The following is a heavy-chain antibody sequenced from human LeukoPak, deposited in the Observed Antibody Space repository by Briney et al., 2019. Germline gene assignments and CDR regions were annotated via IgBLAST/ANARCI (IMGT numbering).Heavy chain of an antibody. CDR1: GYTFTGYY. D-gene: IGHD2-15*01. CDR2: INPNSGGT. J-gene: IGHJ4*02. V-gene: IGHV1-2*02. CDR3: ARRYCSGGTCYSDY. Sequence: ASVKVSCKASGYTFTGYYMHWVRQAPGQGLEWMEWINPNSGGTIFAQKFQGRVTMTRDTSISTAYMELNSLKSDGTAMYYCARRYCSGGTCYSDYWGQGTLVTVSS.